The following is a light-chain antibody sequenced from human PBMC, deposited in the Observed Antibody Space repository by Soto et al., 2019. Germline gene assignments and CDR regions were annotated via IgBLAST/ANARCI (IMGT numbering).Light chain of an antibody. CDR3: LQHNFYPPT. J-gene: IGKJ5*01. V-gene: IGKV1-17*03. CDR1: QGIHKY. Sequence: DLQMTQSPSAMSASVGDRVTITCQASQGIHKYLAWFQQKPGKVPKRLIYGASSLQSGVPSRFSGSGSGTEFTLTISSLQPEDFATYYCLQHNFYPPTFGQGTRLE. CDR2: GAS.